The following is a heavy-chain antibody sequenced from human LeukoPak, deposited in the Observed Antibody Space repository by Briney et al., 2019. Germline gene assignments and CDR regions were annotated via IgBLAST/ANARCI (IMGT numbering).Heavy chain of an antibody. J-gene: IGHJ5*02. CDR1: GYSFTSNV. CDR2: IIPIFGTA. CDR3: AKGPMTKLDP. D-gene: IGHD4-11*01. Sequence: ASVKVSCKASGYSFTSNVISWVRQAPGQGLEWMGGIIPIFGTANYAQKLQGRVTMTTDTSTSTAYMELRSLRSDDTAVYYCAKGPMTKLDPWGQGTLVTVSS. V-gene: IGHV1-18*01.